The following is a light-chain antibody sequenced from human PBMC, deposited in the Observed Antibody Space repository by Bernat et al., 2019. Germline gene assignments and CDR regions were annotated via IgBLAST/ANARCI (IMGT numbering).Light chain of an antibody. CDR3: SSNTRTSTFV. Sequence: QSALTQPPSVSGSPGQSVTLSCTGTRSDVGSHNRVSWYQQSPGTAPKLIIYEVTNRPAGVPDRFSGYKSGNTASLTISGLQADDEADYYCSSNTRTSTFVFGTGTKVTVL. CDR2: EVT. V-gene: IGLV2-18*02. CDR1: RSDVGSHNR. J-gene: IGLJ1*01.